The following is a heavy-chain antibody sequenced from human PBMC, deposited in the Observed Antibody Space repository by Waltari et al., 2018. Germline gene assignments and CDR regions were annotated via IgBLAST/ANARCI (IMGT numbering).Heavy chain of an antibody. J-gene: IGHJ4*02. CDR2: IRYDGGTQ. CDR3: TRDLSWVLFDS. Sequence: EVQLLESGGDLVQPGGSLRLSLAASEFTFSNSWMPWVRQAPGKGLVWVARIRYDGGTQAYADSVKGRFTISRDNAKNTLFLQMSGLGAEDTAVYYCTRDLSWVLFDSWGQGTLVTVSS. CDR1: EFTFSNSW. D-gene: IGHD6-13*01. V-gene: IGHV3-74*01.